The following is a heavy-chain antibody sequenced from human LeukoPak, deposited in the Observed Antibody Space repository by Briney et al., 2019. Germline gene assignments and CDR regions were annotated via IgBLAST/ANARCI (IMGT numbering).Heavy chain of an antibody. D-gene: IGHD3-3*01. V-gene: IGHV3-33*06. Sequence: GGSLRLSCAASGFTFSNYWMHWVRQAPGKGLEWVAVIWNDGSNKYYADSVKGRFTISRDNSKNTLYLQMNSLRVEDTAVYYCAKDYSRDGYYADTFHIWGQGTMVTVSS. CDR1: GFTFSNYW. CDR3: AKDYSRDGYYADTFHI. J-gene: IGHJ3*02. CDR2: IWNDGSNK.